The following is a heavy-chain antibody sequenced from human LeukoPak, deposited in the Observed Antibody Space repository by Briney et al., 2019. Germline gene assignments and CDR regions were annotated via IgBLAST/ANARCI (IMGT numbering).Heavy chain of an antibody. CDR3: AELGITMIGGV. CDR1: GFIFSTYN. D-gene: IGHD3-10*02. CDR2: ITSGSSYI. V-gene: IGHV3-21*01. Sequence: GGSLRLSCAASGFIFSTYNMNWVRQAPGQRLEWASSITSGSSYIYYADSVKGRFTISRDNAKSSLYLQMDSLRAEDTAVYYCAELGITMIGGVWGKGTTVTISS. J-gene: IGHJ6*04.